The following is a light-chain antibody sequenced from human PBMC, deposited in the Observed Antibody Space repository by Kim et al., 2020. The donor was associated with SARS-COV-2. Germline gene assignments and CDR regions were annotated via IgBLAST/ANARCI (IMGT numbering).Light chain of an antibody. CDR3: QQYHNWPPIT. CDR2: DAS. J-gene: IGKJ5*01. Sequence: PGERAALSCKSSQNVGTKLAWYQQKPGQAPRLLIYDASTRASGIPDRFFGSGSGTEFTLIIGRLQSEDFALYYCQQYHNWPPITFGQGTRLEIK. CDR1: QNVGTK. V-gene: IGKV3-15*01.